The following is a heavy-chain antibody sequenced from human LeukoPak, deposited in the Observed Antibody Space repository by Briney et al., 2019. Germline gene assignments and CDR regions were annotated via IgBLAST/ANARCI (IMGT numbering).Heavy chain of an antibody. D-gene: IGHD6-13*01. CDR1: GFTFSSYE. J-gene: IGHJ4*02. Sequence: GGSLRLSCAASGFTFSSYEMNWVRQAPGKGLEWVSYISSSGSTIYYADSVKGRFTISRDNANNSLYLQMNSLRAEDTAVYYCARSSSSWDYFDYWGQGTLVTVSS. V-gene: IGHV3-48*03. CDR2: ISSSGSTI. CDR3: ARSSSSWDYFDY.